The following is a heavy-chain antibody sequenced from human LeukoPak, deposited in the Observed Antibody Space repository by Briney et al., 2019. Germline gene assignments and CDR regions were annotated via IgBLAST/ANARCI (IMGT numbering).Heavy chain of an antibody. CDR3: ARRNDFGI. V-gene: IGHV4-39*01. CDR2: MYYSGSA. Sequence: PSETLTLTCTVSGGSISSSPYCWGWIRQPPGKGPEWIGSMYYSGSAYYNPSLKSRVTMSVDTSKNQFSLKLNSVTAADTAVYYCARRNDFGIWGQGTMVTVSS. J-gene: IGHJ3*02. CDR1: GGSISSSPYC.